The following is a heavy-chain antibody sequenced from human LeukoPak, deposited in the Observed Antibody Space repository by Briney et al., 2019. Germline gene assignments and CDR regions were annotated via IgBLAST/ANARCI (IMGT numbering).Heavy chain of an antibody. CDR2: VYTTGDT. Sequence: SETLSLTCTVSGGSISNFYWSWIRQPAGKGLEWICRVYTTGDTNYISSLKSRVTVSIDTSRNQFSLTLSSVTAADTAVYYCARGGAHQPDHSHFYQFMDVWGKGTTVTVSS. CDR3: ARGGAHQPDHSHFYQFMDV. D-gene: IGHD1-26*01. CDR1: GGSISNFY. J-gene: IGHJ6*03. V-gene: IGHV4-4*07.